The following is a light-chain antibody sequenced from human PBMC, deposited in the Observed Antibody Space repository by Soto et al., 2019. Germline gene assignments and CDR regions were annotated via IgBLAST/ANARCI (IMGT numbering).Light chain of an antibody. J-gene: IGKJ4*01. CDR1: QSVSSSY. V-gene: IGKV3D-20*02. Sequence: EIVLTQSPGTLSLSPGERATLSCRASQSVSSSYLAWYQQKPGQAPRLLIYGAPSRATGIPDRFSGSGSGTDFTLTISRLEPEDSAVYYCQHFYNWPVTFGGGTKVDIK. CDR2: GAP. CDR3: QHFYNWPVT.